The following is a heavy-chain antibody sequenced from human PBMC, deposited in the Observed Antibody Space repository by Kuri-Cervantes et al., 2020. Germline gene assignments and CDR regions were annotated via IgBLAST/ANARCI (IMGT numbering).Heavy chain of an antibody. Sequence: ASVKVSCKASGYTFTSYDINWVRQATGQGLEWMGWMNPNSGNTGYAQKFQGRVTITADKSTSTAYMELSSLRSEDTAVYYCARGEDLLRFLGCYQNWGQGTLVTVSS. J-gene: IGHJ4*02. CDR3: ARGEDLLRFLGCYQN. CDR1: GYTFTSYD. V-gene: IGHV1-8*01. CDR2: MNPNSGNT. D-gene: IGHD3-3*01.